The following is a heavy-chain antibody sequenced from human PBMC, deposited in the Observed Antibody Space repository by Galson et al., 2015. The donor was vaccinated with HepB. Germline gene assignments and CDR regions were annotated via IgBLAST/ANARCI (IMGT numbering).Heavy chain of an antibody. CDR3: AKEGDFWSGINYYMDV. J-gene: IGHJ6*03. CDR2: ISHTRIST. V-gene: IGHV3-23*01. CDR1: GFTFSSSA. Sequence: SLRLSCAASGFTFSSSAMSWVRQAPGKGLEWVSAISHTRISTYYADSVKGRFTVSRDNSKNTLYLQMNSLRAEDTAIYYCAKEGDFWSGINYYMDVWGKGTTVTVSS. D-gene: IGHD3-3*01.